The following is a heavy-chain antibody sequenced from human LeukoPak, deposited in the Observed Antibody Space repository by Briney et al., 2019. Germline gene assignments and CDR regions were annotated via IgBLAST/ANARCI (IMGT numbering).Heavy chain of an antibody. D-gene: IGHD2-2*01. J-gene: IGHJ3*02. CDR3: ATHPIVVVPAAKTYAFDI. CDR1: VGTFSSYA. CDR2: IIPIFGTA. V-gene: IGHV1-69*06. Sequence: GSSVKVSCKASVGTFSSYAISWVRQAPGQGLEWMGGIIPIFGTANYAQKFQGRVTMTEDTSTDTAYMELSSLRSEDTAVYYCATHPIVVVPAAKTYAFDIWGQGTMVTVSS.